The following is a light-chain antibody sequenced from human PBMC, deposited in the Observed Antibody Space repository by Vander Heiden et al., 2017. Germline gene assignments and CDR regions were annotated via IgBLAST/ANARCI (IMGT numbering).Light chain of an antibody. CDR1: QSVTSY. CDR3: QQRDSSPYS. V-gene: IGKV1-39*01. Sequence: DIQMTQSPSSLSASVGNRVTITCRASQSVTSYLNWYQQKPGKSPKLLIYATSTLQSGVPSRFSGSGSGTHFTLTISRLQPEDFATYYCQQRDSSPYSFGQRTRLEIK. J-gene: IGKJ2*01. CDR2: ATS.